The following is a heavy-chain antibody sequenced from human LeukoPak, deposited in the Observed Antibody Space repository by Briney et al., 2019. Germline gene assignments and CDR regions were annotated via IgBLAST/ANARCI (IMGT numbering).Heavy chain of an antibody. J-gene: IGHJ4*02. CDR2: ISGSGGST. Sequence: AGGSLRLSCAASGFTFSSYAMSWVRQAPGKGLEWVSAISGSGGSTYYADSVKGRFTISRDNSKNTLYLQMNSLRAEDTAVYYCAKTRYFDWLGYYFDYWGQGTLVTVSS. CDR3: AKTRYFDWLGYYFDY. V-gene: IGHV3-23*01. CDR1: GFTFSSYA. D-gene: IGHD3-9*01.